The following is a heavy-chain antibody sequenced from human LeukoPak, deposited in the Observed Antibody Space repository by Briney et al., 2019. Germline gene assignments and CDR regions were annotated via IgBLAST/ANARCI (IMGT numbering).Heavy chain of an antibody. D-gene: IGHD3-10*01. Sequence: SVKVSXKASGGTFSSYAISWVRQAPGQGLEWMGGIIPIFGTANYAQKFQGRVTITADESTSTAYMELSSLRSEDTAVYYCAGTSHWITMVRGFRQRWFDPWGQGTLVTVSS. V-gene: IGHV1-69*01. CDR1: GGTFSSYA. CDR3: AGTSHWITMVRGFRQRWFDP. J-gene: IGHJ5*02. CDR2: IIPIFGTA.